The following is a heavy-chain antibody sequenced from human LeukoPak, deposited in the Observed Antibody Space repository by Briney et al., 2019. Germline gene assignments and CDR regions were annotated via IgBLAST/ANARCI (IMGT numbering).Heavy chain of an antibody. CDR2: VSGSGGSS. CDR3: AKERTSEGYFDY. CDR1: GFTFSTYA. V-gene: IGHV3-23*01. Sequence: PGESLRLSCAASGFTFSTYAMSWVRQAPGKGLEWVSAVSGSGGSSYHADSVRGRFTISRDNSKNTLYLQMNSLRAEDTAVYYCAKERTSEGYFDYWGQGTLVTVSS. J-gene: IGHJ4*02. D-gene: IGHD1-1*01.